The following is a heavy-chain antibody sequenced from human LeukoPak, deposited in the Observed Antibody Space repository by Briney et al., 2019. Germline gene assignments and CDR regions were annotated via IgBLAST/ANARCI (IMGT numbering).Heavy chain of an antibody. V-gene: IGHV1-2*02. CDR3: ARVWPVTYYDILTGYSPFDY. J-gene: IGHJ4*02. Sequence: ASVKVSCKASGYTFTGYYYIHWVRQAPGQGLEWMGWINPNSAGANYAQKFQGRVTMTRDTSISTAYMELSRLTSDDTAVYYCARVWPVTYYDILTGYSPFDYWGQGTLVTVSS. D-gene: IGHD3-9*01. CDR2: INPNSAGA. CDR1: GYTFTGYYY.